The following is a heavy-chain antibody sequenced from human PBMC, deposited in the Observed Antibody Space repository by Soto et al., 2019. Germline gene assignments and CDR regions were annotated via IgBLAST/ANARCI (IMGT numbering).Heavy chain of an antibody. D-gene: IGHD3-16*01. J-gene: IGHJ6*04. Sequence: DSVKVSCKASGYTFTSYGISWVRQAPGQGLEWMGWISAYNGNTNYAQKLQGRVTMTTDTSTSTAYMELRSLRSDDTAVYYCARDAAPGEKYYYYGMDVLGNGTTGTAP. CDR3: ARDAAPGEKYYYYGMDV. CDR1: GYTFTSYG. CDR2: ISAYNGNT. V-gene: IGHV1-18*01.